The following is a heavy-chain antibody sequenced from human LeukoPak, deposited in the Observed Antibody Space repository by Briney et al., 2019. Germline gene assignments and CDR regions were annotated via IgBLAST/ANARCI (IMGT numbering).Heavy chain of an antibody. D-gene: IGHD6-19*01. CDR3: ARRGSSSGWFRYYFDY. V-gene: IGHV4-4*07. CDR2: IYTSGST. CDR1: GGSISSYY. Sequence: SETLSLTCTVSGGSISSYYWSWIRQPPGKGLEWIGRIYTSGSTNYNPSLKSRVTISVDTSKNQFSLKLSSVTAADTAVYYCARRGSSSGWFRYYFDYWGQGTLVTVSS. J-gene: IGHJ4*02.